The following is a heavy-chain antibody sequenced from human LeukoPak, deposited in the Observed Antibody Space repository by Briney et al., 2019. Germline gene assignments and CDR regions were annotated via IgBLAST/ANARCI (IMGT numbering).Heavy chain of an antibody. J-gene: IGHJ5*02. CDR1: GGSFSGYY. Sequence: SETLSLTCAVYGGSFSGYYWSWIRQPPGKGLEWIGEINHSGSTNYNPSLKSRVTISVDTSKNQFSLKLSFVTAADTAVYYCATLSTDYDNNWFDPWGQGTLVTVSS. V-gene: IGHV4-34*01. CDR3: ATLSTDYDNNWFDP. D-gene: IGHD3-22*01. CDR2: INHSGST.